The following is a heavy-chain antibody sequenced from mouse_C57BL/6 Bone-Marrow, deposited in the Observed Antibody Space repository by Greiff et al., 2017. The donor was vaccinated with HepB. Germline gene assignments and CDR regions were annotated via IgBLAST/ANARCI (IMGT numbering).Heavy chain of an antibody. J-gene: IGHJ2*01. V-gene: IGHV5-12*01. Sequence: EVHLVESGGGLVQPGGSLKLSCAASGFTFSDYYMYWVRQTPEKRLEWVAYISNGGGSTYYPDTVKGRFTISRDNAKNTLYLQMSRLKSEDTAMYYCARLYDYFDYWGQGTTLTVSS. CDR1: GFTFSDYY. CDR2: ISNGGGST. CDR3: ARLYDYFDY.